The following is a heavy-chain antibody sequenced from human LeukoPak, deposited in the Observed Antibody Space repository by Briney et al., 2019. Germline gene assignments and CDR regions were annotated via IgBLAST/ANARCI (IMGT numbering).Heavy chain of an antibody. V-gene: IGHV3-21*01. CDR3: ARGGFYDSIGYYRDDFDY. Sequence: GGSLRLSCAASGFTFTSYTMNWVRQAPGKGLEWVSSISSSSSYIFYADSVEGRFTISRDNAENSLYLQMNSLRAEDTAVYYCARGGFYDSIGYYRDDFDYWGQGTLVTVSS. CDR1: GFTFTSYT. D-gene: IGHD3-22*01. CDR2: ISSSSSYI. J-gene: IGHJ4*02.